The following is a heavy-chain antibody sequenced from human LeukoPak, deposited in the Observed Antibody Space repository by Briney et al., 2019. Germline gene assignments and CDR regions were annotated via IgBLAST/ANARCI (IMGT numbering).Heavy chain of an antibody. CDR1: GGSFSGYY. CDR2: INHSGST. D-gene: IGHD2-21*01. V-gene: IGHV4-34*01. J-gene: IGHJ2*01. CDR3: ARVVGSRRWYFDL. Sequence: PSETLSLTCAVYGGSFSGYYWSWIRQPPGKGLEWIGEINHSGSTNYNPSLKSRVTISVDTSKNQFSLKLSSVTAADTAVYYCARVVGSRRWYFDLWGRGTLATVSS.